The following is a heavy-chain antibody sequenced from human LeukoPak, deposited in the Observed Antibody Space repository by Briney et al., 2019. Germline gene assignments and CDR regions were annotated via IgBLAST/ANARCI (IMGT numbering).Heavy chain of an antibody. CDR1: GGTFSSYA. CDR3: ARAHIVVVSAAMGPYYFDY. V-gene: IGHV1-69*05. Sequence: SVKVSCKASGGTFSSYAISWVRQAPGQGLEWMGGIIPIFGTANYAQKFQGRVTITTDESTSTAYMELSSLRSEDTAVYYCARAHIVVVSAAMGPYYFDYWGQGTLVTVSS. CDR2: IIPIFGTA. J-gene: IGHJ4*02. D-gene: IGHD2-2*01.